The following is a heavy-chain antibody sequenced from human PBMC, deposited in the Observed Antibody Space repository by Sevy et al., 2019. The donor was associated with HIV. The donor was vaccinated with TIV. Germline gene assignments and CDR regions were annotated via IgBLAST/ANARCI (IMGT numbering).Heavy chain of an antibody. CDR3: ARVRDYGDFSYYYGMDV. CDR1: GFTFSSYA. V-gene: IGHV3-30*04. D-gene: IGHD4-17*01. CDR2: ISYDGSNK. Sequence: GGSLRLSCAASGFTFSSYAMHWVRQAPGKGLEWVVVISYDGSNKYYADSVKGRFTISRDNSKNTLYLQMNSLRAEDTAVYYCARVRDYGDFSYYYGMDVWGQGTTVTVSS. J-gene: IGHJ6*02.